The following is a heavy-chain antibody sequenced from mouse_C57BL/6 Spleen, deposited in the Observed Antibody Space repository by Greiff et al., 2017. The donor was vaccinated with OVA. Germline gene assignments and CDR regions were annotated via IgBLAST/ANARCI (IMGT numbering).Heavy chain of an antibody. J-gene: IGHJ2*01. CDR2: ISSGSSTI. D-gene: IGHD1-1*02. Sequence: DVKLVESGGGLVKPGGSLKLSCAASGFTFSDYGMHWVRQAPEKGLEWVAYISSGSSTIYYADTVKGRFTIARDNAKNTLFLQMTSLRSEDTAMYYCARGPLVLDYWGQGTTLTVSS. V-gene: IGHV5-17*01. CDR3: ARGPLVLDY. CDR1: GFTFSDYG.